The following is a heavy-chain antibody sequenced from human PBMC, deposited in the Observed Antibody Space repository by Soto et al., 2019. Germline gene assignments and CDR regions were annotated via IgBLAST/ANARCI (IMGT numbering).Heavy chain of an antibody. V-gene: IGHV3-7*03. J-gene: IGHJ6*02. CDR3: TRKRFGMDV. CDR2: IKEDGSEK. Sequence: EVQLVESGGGLVQPGESLRLSCAASGFTFSKAWMSWVRQDPGKGLEWVANIKEDGSEKDYVDPVKGRFTITRDNAKNSLYLQMNNLRSEDTAVYFCTRKRFGMDVWGQGTTVTVSS. CDR1: GFTFSKAW.